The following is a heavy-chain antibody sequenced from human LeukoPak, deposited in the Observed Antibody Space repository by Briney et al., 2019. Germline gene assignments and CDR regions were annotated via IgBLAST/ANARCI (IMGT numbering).Heavy chain of an antibody. J-gene: IGHJ2*01. Sequence: SETLSLTCTVSGGSISIYYWSWIRQPAGKGLEWIGRIYTSGTTHYNPSLKSRVTISVDTSKNQFSLKVTSVTAADTAVYYCARIYYSSSYDYWYFDLWGRGTLVTVSS. D-gene: IGHD6-13*01. V-gene: IGHV4-4*07. CDR3: ARIYYSSSYDYWYFDL. CDR2: IYTSGTT. CDR1: GGSISIYY.